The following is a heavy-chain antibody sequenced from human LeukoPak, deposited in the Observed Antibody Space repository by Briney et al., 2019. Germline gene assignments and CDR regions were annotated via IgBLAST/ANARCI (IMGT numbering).Heavy chain of an antibody. D-gene: IGHD2-2*01. Sequence: SVKVSCKASGGTFNNYAFSWVRQAPGQGLEWMGGIIPIFDTAHYAQKFQGRVTITADESTSTAYMELSSLRSEDTAVYYCARLGYCSSTSCQRGARRAFDIWGQGTMVTVSS. CDR3: ARLGYCSSTSCQRGARRAFDI. V-gene: IGHV1-69*13. CDR2: IIPIFDTA. J-gene: IGHJ3*02. CDR1: GGTFNNYA.